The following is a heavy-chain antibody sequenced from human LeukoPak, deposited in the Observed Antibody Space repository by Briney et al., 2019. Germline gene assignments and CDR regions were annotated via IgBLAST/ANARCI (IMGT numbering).Heavy chain of an antibody. J-gene: IGHJ6*02. CDR3: ARDARYYDSSGYLYYYYGMDV. V-gene: IGHV4-39*07. CDR1: GGSISSSSYY. CDR2: IYYSGST. D-gene: IGHD3-22*01. Sequence: SETLSLTCTVSGGSISSSSYYWGWIRQPPGKGLEWIGSIYYSGSTYYNPSLKSRVTISVDTSKNQFSLKLSSVTAADTAVYYCARDARYYDSSGYLYYYYGMDVWGQGTTVTVSS.